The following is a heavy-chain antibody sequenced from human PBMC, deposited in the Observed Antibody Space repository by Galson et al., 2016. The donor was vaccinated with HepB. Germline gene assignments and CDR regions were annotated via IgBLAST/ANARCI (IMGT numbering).Heavy chain of an antibody. V-gene: IGHV3-11*06. Sequence: SLRLSCAASGFTFSDYYMTWIRQAPGKGLQWVSYISSSSSYTSYADSVKGRFTISRDNAMNSLYLQMNSLRADDTAVYFCARPRAQPDDALDIWGQGTMVTVSS. J-gene: IGHJ3*02. CDR3: ARPRAQPDDALDI. CDR1: GFTFSDYY. CDR2: ISSSSSYT.